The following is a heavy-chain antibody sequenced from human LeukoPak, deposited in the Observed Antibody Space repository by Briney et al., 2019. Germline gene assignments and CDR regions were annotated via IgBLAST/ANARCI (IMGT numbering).Heavy chain of an antibody. CDR1: GYTFTDYN. D-gene: IGHD7-27*01. CDR3: APSPNWPPFYLDY. Sequence: ASVKVSCKASGYTFTDYNMHWVRQAPGQGLEWMGWINPKSGVTNYAQKFQGRVRLTRDTSINTAYMDLSRLRSDDTAVYYCAPSPNWPPFYLDYWGQGTLVTVSS. CDR2: INPKSGVT. J-gene: IGHJ4*02. V-gene: IGHV1-2*02.